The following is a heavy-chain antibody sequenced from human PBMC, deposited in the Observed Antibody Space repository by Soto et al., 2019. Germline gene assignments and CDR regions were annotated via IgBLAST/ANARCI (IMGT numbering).Heavy chain of an antibody. Sequence: PGGSLRLSCAASGFTFTRHSMNWVRQAAGKGLEWISYISDSSGTIYYADSVKGRFTISRDNVQNTLYLQMNSLRAEDTAVYYCVRARSTDSRPDYWGQGTLVTVSS. CDR2: ISDSSGTI. CDR1: GFTFTRHS. J-gene: IGHJ4*02. D-gene: IGHD3-22*01. V-gene: IGHV3-48*01. CDR3: VRARSTDSRPDY.